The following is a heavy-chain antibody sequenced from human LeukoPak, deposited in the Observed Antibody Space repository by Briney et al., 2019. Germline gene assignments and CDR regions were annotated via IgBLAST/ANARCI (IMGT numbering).Heavy chain of an antibody. CDR3: YATEAY. CDR2: IWYDGSNK. J-gene: IGHJ4*02. CDR1: GFTFSSYG. V-gene: IGHV3-33*01. Sequence: GESLRHSCAASGFTFSSYGMHWVRQAPGKGLEWVAVIWYDGSNKYYSDSVKGRFTISRDNSKNTVYLQMDSLRVEDTAIYYCYATEAYWGQGTLVTVSS.